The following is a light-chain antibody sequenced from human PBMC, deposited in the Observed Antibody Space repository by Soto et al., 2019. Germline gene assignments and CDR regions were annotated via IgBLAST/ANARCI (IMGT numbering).Light chain of an antibody. Sequence: EIAMTQSPATLSVSPGEVATLSCRASQSLSSSLAWYQQKPGQAPRLLIYGASTRATGIPARFSGSGSGTECTLTISDVQPEDVALYYCHQRQSWPRTFGQGTKVDIK. V-gene: IGKV3-15*01. CDR2: GAS. CDR3: HQRQSWPRT. J-gene: IGKJ1*01. CDR1: QSLSSS.